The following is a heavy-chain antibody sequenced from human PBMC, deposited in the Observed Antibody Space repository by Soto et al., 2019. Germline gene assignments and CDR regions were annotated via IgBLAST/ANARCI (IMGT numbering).Heavy chain of an antibody. CDR3: ARGVAGSGFDL. CDR1: GGTINSGDYF. CDR2: IFYTGST. J-gene: IGHJ4*02. D-gene: IGHD6-19*01. V-gene: IGHV4-30-4*01. Sequence: SETLSLTCSVSGGTINSGDYFWSWIRQPPGKGLEWIGSIFYTGSTYYSPSLKSRASMSMDTSKNHFSLQLNSVTPDDTAVYYCARGVAGSGFDLWGQGTLVTVSS.